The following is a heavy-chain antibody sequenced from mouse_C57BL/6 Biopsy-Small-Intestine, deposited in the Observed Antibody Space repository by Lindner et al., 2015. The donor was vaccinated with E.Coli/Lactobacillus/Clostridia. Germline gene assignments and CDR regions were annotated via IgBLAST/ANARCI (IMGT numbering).Heavy chain of an antibody. V-gene: IGHV1-84*02. Sequence: SVKVSCKASGYTFTHYGISWVRQAPGQGLEWMGWISGYNGNTNYAQKVQGRVTMTTDTSTGTAYMELRSLRPDDTAVYYCARDPPYYDSNGYSRYYYGMDVWGQGTTVTVSS. CDR3: ARDPPYYDSNGYSRYYYGMDV. CDR1: GYTFTHYG. CDR2: ISGYNGNT. J-gene: IGHJ1*01. D-gene: IGHD2-4*01.